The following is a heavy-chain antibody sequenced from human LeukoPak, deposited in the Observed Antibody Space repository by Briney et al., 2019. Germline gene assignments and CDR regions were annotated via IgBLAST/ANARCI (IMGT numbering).Heavy chain of an antibody. D-gene: IGHD3-10*01. Sequence: GGSLRLSCAASGFTFSSYEMNWVRQAPGKRLEWVSYISSSGSTIYYADSVKGRFTISRDNAKNSLYLQMNSLRAEDTAVYYCARAKGLLWFGEGYYGMDVWGKGTTVTVSS. CDR3: ARAKGLLWFGEGYYGMDV. V-gene: IGHV3-48*03. CDR1: GFTFSSYE. J-gene: IGHJ6*04. CDR2: ISSSGSTI.